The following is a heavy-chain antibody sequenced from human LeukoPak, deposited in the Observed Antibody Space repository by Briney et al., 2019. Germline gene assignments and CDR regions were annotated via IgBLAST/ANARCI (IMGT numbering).Heavy chain of an antibody. D-gene: IGHD3-22*01. CDR1: GFTFSSYA. J-gene: IGHJ4*02. CDR2: ISGSGGST. Sequence: PGGSLRLSCAASGFTFSSYAMSWVRQAPGKGLEWVSAISGSGGSTHYADSVKGRFTIYRDNSKNTLYLQMNSLRAEDTAVYYCAKDDYYDRPYYFDYWGQGTLVTVSS. CDR3: AKDDYYDRPYYFDY. V-gene: IGHV3-23*01.